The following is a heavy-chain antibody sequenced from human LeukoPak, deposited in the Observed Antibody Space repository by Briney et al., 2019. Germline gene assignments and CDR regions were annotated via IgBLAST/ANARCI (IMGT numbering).Heavy chain of an antibody. CDR3: AKTYYYGSGSYYTLYYFDY. CDR1: GFTFSSYA. CDR2: ISGSGGST. V-gene: IGHV3-23*01. D-gene: IGHD3-10*01. J-gene: IGHJ4*02. Sequence: GGSLRLSCAASGFTFSSYAMSWVRQAPGKGLEWVSAISGSGGSTYYADSVKGRFTISRDNSKNTLYLQMTSLRAEDTAVYYCAKTYYYGSGSYYTLYYFDYWGQGTLVTVSS.